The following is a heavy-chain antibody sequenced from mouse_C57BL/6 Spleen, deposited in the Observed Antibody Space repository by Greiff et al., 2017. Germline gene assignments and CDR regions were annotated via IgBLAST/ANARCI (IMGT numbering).Heavy chain of an antibody. CDR2: IYPGDGDT. CDR1: GYAFSSSW. D-gene: IGHD1-1*01. CDR3: ARWVITTVALDY. V-gene: IGHV1-82*01. J-gene: IGHJ2*01. Sequence: VKLMESGPELVKPGASVKISCKASGYAFSSSWMNWVKQRPGKGLEWIGRIYPGDGDTNYNGKFKGKATLTADKSSSTAYMQLSSLTSEDSAVYFCARWVITTVALDYWGQGTTLTVSS.